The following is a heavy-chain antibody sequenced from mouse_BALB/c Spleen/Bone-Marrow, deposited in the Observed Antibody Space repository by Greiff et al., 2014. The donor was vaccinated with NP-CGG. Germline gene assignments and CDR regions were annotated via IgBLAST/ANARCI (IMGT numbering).Heavy chain of an antibody. CDR3: ARRLNWDWFAY. D-gene: IGHD4-1*01. CDR2: INPSTGYT. J-gene: IGHJ3*01. Sequence: QVQLQQSGAELAKPGASVKMSCKASCYTFTNYWMHWGKQRPGKGLGWIGYINPSTGYTDYNQKFKDKATLTADKSSSTAYMQLSSLTSEDSAVYHCARRLNWDWFAYWGQGTLVTVSA. V-gene: IGHV1-7*01. CDR1: CYTFTNYW.